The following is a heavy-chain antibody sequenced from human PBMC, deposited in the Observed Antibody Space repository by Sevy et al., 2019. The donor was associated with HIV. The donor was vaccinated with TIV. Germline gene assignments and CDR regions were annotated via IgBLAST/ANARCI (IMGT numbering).Heavy chain of an antibody. CDR3: AREIKLAARPRWFDP. CDR1: GFTFSSYW. Sequence: GGSLRLSCAASGFTFSSYWMSWVRQAPGKGLEWVANIKQDGSEKYYVDSVKDRFTISRDNAKNSLYLQMNSLRAEDTAVYYCAREIKLAARPRWFDPWGQGTLVTVSS. CDR2: IKQDGSEK. V-gene: IGHV3-7*01. D-gene: IGHD6-6*01. J-gene: IGHJ5*02.